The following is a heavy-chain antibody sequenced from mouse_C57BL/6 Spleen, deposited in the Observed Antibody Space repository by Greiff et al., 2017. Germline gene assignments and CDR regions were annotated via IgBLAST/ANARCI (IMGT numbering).Heavy chain of an antibody. CDR3: ARPVPVDGAWFAY. J-gene: IGHJ3*01. V-gene: IGHV1-7*01. D-gene: IGHD1-1*01. Sequence: VQLQQSGAELAKPGASVKLSCKASGYTFTSYWMHWVKQRPGQGLEWIGYINPSSGYTKYNQKFKDKATLTADKSSSTAYMQLSSLTYEDSAVYYCARPVPVDGAWFAYWGQGTLVTVSA. CDR2: INPSSGYT. CDR1: GYTFTSYW.